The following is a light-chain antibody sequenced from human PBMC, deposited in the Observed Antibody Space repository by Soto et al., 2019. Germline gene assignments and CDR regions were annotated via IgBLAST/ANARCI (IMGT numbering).Light chain of an antibody. Sequence: QLTQSPSSLSPSVGDRVTIACRASQGSKNDLAWYQQKPGKTPKLLIYAASSFHRAVLSRFSGSGSSTDFTLTNSSLQPQDFASYYSLQDYQYQNKFGQG. J-gene: IGKJ2*01. CDR1: QGSKND. CDR3: LQDYQYQNK. V-gene: IGKV1-6*01. CDR2: AAS.